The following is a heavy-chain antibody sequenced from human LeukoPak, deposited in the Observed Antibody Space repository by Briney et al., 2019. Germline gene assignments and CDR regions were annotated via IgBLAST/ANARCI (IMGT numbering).Heavy chain of an antibody. CDR1: GFTFSSYA. V-gene: IGHV3-23*01. CDR3: AKAPTPVVAATLFHH. D-gene: IGHD2-15*01. CDR2: ISGSGGNT. Sequence: GRSLRLSCAASGFTFSSYAMHWVRQAPGKGLEWVSVISGSGGNTYYADPVKGRFTISRDNSKNTLYMQMNSLRAEDTAVYYCAKAPTPVVAATLFHHWGQGTLVTVS. J-gene: IGHJ1*01.